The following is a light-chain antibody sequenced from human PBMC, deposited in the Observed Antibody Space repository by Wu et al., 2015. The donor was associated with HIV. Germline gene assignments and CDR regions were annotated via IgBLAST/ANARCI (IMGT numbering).Light chain of an antibody. CDR3: HQYHWSPYS. Sequence: EIVLTQSPDTLYLSPGERATLSCRASQTVTSNYLAWYQHKPGQAPRLLIYHSSTRATGISDRFSGSGAGRGFTLTINRLEAEDFGMYFCHQYHWSPYSFGQGTKLEI. CDR2: HSS. CDR1: QTVTSNY. J-gene: IGKJ2*03. V-gene: IGKV3-20*01.